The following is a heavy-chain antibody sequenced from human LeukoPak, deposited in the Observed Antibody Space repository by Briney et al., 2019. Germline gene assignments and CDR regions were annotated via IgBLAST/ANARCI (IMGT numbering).Heavy chain of an antibody. D-gene: IGHD6-13*01. CDR1: GFTFDDYA. CDR2: ISGDGGST. V-gene: IGHV3-43*02. Sequence: AGGSLRLSCAASGFTFDDYAMHWVRQAPGKGLEWVSLISGDGGSTYYADSVKGRFTISRDNSKNSLYLQMNSLRTEDTALYYCAKDGPRSSWNPYYYSGMDVWGQGTTVTVSS. J-gene: IGHJ6*02. CDR3: AKDGPRSSWNPYYYSGMDV.